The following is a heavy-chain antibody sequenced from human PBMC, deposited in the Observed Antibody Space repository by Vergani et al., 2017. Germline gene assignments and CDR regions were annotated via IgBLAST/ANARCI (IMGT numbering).Heavy chain of an antibody. CDR3: ARQLLRMVRRSRQKNYYYYGMDV. D-gene: IGHD3-10*01. CDR1: GYSFTSYW. V-gene: IGHV5-51*01. CDR2: IDPGDSDT. Sequence: EVQLVQSGAEVKKPGESLKISCKGSGYSFTSYWIGWERQMPGKGLEWMGIIDPGDSDTRYSPAFQGQVTISDDKSLSTAYLQWSSLKASDTAMYYCARQLLRMVRRSRQKNYYYYGMDVWGQGTTVTVSS. J-gene: IGHJ6*02.